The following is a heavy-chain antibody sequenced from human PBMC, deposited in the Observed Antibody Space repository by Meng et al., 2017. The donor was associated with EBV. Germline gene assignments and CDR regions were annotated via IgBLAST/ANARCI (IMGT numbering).Heavy chain of an antibody. CDR3: AKRITMIVVVITD. J-gene: IGHJ4*02. Sequence: EVQLLESGGGLVQPGGSLRLSCEASGFTFSSYAMSWVRQAPGKGLEWVSAISGSGGSTYYADSVKGRFTISRDNSKNTLYLQMNSLRAEDTAVYYCAKRITMIVVVITDWGQGTLVTVSS. CDR2: ISGSGGST. CDR1: GFTFSSYA. D-gene: IGHD3-22*01. V-gene: IGHV3-23*01.